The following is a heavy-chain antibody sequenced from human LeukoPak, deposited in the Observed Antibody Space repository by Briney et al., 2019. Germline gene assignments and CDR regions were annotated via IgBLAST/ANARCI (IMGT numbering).Heavy chain of an antibody. CDR1: GFTFSSYA. Sequence: GSLRLSCAASGFTFSSYAMSWVRQAPGKGLEWVSAISGSRGSTYYADSVKGRFTISRDISKNTLYLQMNSLRAEDTAVYYCAKDNFDSSGTQYDAFDTWGQGTMVTVSS. CDR2: ISGSRGST. V-gene: IGHV3-23*01. D-gene: IGHD3-22*01. CDR3: AKDNFDSSGTQYDAFDT. J-gene: IGHJ3*02.